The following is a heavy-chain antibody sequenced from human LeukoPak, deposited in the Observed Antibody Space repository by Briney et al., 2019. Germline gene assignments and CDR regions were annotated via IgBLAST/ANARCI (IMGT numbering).Heavy chain of an antibody. CDR3: ARGSGSSWSTAGY. D-gene: IGHD6-13*01. V-gene: IGHV3-21*01. Sequence: GGSLRLSCAASGFTFSSYSMNWVRQAPGKGLEWVSSISSSSSYIYYADSVKGRFTISRDNAKNSLYLQMNSLRAEDTAVYYCARGSGSSWSTAGYWGQGTLVTVSS. J-gene: IGHJ4*02. CDR1: GFTFSSYS. CDR2: ISSSSSYI.